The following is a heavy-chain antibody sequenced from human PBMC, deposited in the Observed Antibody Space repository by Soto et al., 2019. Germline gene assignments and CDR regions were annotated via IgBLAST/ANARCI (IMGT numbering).Heavy chain of an antibody. CDR3: ATKVGRGSGSYSLDY. J-gene: IGHJ4*02. Sequence: EVQLVESGGGLVQPGGSLRLSCAASGFTFSMYWMHWVRQAPGKGLLWVSRINGDGTDTTYADSVKGRFTISRDNAKNPVDLQMNGLGAEDTAVYYFATKVGRGSGSYSLDYWGQETLVTVSS. D-gene: IGHD3-16*01. V-gene: IGHV3-74*03. CDR1: GFTFSMYW. CDR2: INGDGTDT.